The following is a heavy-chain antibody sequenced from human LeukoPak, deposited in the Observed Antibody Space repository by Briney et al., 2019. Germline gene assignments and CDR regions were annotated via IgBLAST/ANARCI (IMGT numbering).Heavy chain of an antibody. CDR1: GYTFTDYY. CDR3: AITSYCSSTTCSEYYFDY. D-gene: IGHD2-2*01. CDR2: INPNSGGT. Sequence: ASVKVSCKASGYTFTDYYMHWVRQAPGQGLEWMGWINPNSGGTNYAQKFQGRVAMTRDTSITTAYMELSRLRSDDTAVYYCAITSYCSSTTCSEYYFDYWGQGTLVTVSS. J-gene: IGHJ4*02. V-gene: IGHV1-2*02.